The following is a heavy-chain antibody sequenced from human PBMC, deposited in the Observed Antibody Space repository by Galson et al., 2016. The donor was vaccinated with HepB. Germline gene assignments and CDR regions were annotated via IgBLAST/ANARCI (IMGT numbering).Heavy chain of an antibody. CDR3: ARQAYYYDTRGYYHRHPDY. V-gene: IGHV4-39*01. D-gene: IGHD3-22*01. J-gene: IGHJ4*02. CDR2: IYYSGFT. CDR1: GGSISSSNYY. Sequence: SETLSLTCTVSGGSISSSNYYWGWIRQPPGKGLEWIGTIYYSGFTYYNPSLTSRVTISVDTSKNQFSLNLSSVTAADTAVYYCARQAYYYDTRGYYHRHPDYWGQGTLVTVSS.